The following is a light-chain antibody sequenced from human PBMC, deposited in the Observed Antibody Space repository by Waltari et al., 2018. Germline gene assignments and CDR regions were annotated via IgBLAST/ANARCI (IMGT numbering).Light chain of an antibody. Sequence: QAALTQPRSVSGSPGQSVTISCTGTSSDLGGYNYVSRYQQHPGTAPNLLIYEVSKRPSWVSDRFSGSKSANTASLTISGLQAEDESDYYCSSYAGSYICVLFGGGTRLTVL. CDR2: EVS. V-gene: IGLV2-11*01. CDR3: SSYAGSYICVL. J-gene: IGLJ2*01. CDR1: SSDLGGYNY.